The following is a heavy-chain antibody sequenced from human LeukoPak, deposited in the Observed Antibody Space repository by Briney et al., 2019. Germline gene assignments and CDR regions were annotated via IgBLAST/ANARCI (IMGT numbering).Heavy chain of an antibody. Sequence: GASVKVSCKASGYTFTSYDINWVRQATGQGLEWMGWMNPNSGNTGYAQKFQGRVTMTRNTSISTAYMELSSLRSEDTAVYYCARDPPVIAVAGTRGDYWGQGTLVTVSS. CDR2: MNPNSGNT. D-gene: IGHD6-19*01. J-gene: IGHJ4*02. CDR1: GYTFTSYD. CDR3: ARDPPVIAVAGTRGDY. V-gene: IGHV1-8*01.